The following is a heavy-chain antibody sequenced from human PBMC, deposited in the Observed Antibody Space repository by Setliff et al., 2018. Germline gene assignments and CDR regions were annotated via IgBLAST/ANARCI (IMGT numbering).Heavy chain of an antibody. CDR2: INHRGST. D-gene: IGHD6-6*01. V-gene: IGHV4-34*01. Sequence: SETLSLTCAAYGGTFSDYYWTWIRQPPGKGLEWIGEINHRGSTNYNPSLKSRATISIDTSKVQFSLKLISMSAADTAVYFCARGRNIAARLLDSWGQGALVTVSS. CDR1: GGTFSDYY. CDR3: ARGRNIAARLLDS. J-gene: IGHJ4*02.